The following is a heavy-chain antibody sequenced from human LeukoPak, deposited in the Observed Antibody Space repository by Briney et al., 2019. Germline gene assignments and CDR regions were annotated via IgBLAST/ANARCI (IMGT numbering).Heavy chain of an antibody. J-gene: IGHJ6*03. D-gene: IGHD1-26*01. V-gene: IGHV4-31*02. CDR2: IYYTGTT. Sequence: SETLSLTCVVSGGSINSGDYYWSWIRQHPGKGLEWIGYIYYTGTTDYNPFLKSRVTIPIDTSNNQFALRLRSVTAADTAVYYCASKQWVFYYMDVWGKGTTVTVSS. CDR3: ASKQWVFYYMDV. CDR1: GGSINSGDYY.